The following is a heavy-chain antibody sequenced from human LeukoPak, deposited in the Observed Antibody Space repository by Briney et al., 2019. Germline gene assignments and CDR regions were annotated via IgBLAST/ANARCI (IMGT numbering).Heavy chain of an antibody. D-gene: IGHD5-12*01. CDR2: IHYSGST. CDR1: GGSISSYH. J-gene: IGHJ6*02. Sequence: PSETLSLTCTVSGGSISSYHWSWIRQPPGKGLEWIGDIHYSGSTNYNPSLKSRVTISIDTSKNQFSLRLSSVTAVDTAVYYCARVSGATITTYYGMDVWGQGTTVTVS. V-gene: IGHV4-59*01. CDR3: ARVSGATITTYYGMDV.